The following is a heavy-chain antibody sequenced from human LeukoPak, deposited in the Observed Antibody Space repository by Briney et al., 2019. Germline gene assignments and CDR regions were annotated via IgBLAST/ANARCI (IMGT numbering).Heavy chain of an antibody. V-gene: IGHV1-69*05. CDR1: GGTFSSYA. CDR2: IILIFGTA. D-gene: IGHD3-10*01. CDR3: ARGRYYGSGSYVFDP. Sequence: SVKVSCKASGGTFSSYAISWVRQAPGQGLEWMGGIILIFGTANYAQKFQGRVTITTDESTSTAYMELSSLRSEDTAVYYCARGRYYGSGSYVFDPWGQGTLVTVSS. J-gene: IGHJ5*02.